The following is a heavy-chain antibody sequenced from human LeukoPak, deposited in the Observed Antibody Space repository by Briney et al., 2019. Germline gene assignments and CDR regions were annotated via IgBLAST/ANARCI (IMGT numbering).Heavy chain of an antibody. CDR3: ARVLLWGSYSDAFDV. V-gene: IGHV3-7*03. D-gene: IGHD3-16*01. CDR2: IKQDGSEK. CDR1: GFTFSSYW. J-gene: IGHJ3*01. Sequence: GGSLRLSCAASGFTFSSYWMSWVRQAPGKGLEWVANIKQDGSEKYYVDSVKGRFTISRDNAKNSLYLQMNSLRAEDTAVYYCARVLLWGSYSDAFDVWGQGTMVTVSS.